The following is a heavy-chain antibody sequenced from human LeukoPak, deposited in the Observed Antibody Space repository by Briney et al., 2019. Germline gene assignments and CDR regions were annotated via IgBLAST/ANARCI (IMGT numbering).Heavy chain of an antibody. Sequence: PGGSLRLSCAASGFXVSNNYISWVRQAPGKGLEWVSIVYSGGYTHYADSVKGRFTISRDNSKNTLYLQMNSLRAEDTAVYYCARDWELRLWGQGTLVTVSS. CDR1: GFXVSNNY. CDR2: VYSGGYT. V-gene: IGHV3-53*01. J-gene: IGHJ1*01. D-gene: IGHD1-26*01. CDR3: ARDWELRL.